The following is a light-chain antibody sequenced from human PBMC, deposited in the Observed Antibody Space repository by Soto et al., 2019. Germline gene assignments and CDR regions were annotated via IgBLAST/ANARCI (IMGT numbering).Light chain of an antibody. Sequence: DIQMTQSPSSLSASVGARVTITCQASQDITNSLNWDQQKPGKAPKLLIFDASNLQTGVPSKFSGSGSWTDFPFTNSGLQAEDIATYYCRHYDNLPLYAFGQRTKLVLK. CDR2: DAS. CDR3: RHYDNLPLYA. CDR1: QDITNS. V-gene: IGKV1-33*01. J-gene: IGKJ2*01.